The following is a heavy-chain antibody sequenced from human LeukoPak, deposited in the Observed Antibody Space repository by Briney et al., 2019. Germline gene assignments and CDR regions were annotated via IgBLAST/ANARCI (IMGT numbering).Heavy chain of an antibody. CDR1: GGSISSGGYY. Sequence: SETLSLTCTVSGGSISSGGYYWSWIRQPPGKGLEWIGYIYYSGSTNYNPSLKSRVTISVDTSKNQFSLKLSSVTAADTAVYYCARDSYYYDSSGYRKYGMDVWGQGTTVTVSS. CDR2: IYYSGST. J-gene: IGHJ6*02. D-gene: IGHD3-22*01. CDR3: ARDSYYYDSSGYRKYGMDV. V-gene: IGHV4-61*08.